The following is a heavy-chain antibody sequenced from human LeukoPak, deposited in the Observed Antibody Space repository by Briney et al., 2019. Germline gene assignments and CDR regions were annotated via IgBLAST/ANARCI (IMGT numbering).Heavy chain of an antibody. Sequence: ASVKVSFRAFGYSFGNYGISWVRQAPGQGLEWLGRISAHNGNTNYARKFQGRVTMTTDTSTSTAYMELTSLRSDDTAMYYCARDDRYLLPSAYYSNGLDVWGQGTTVTVSS. CDR1: GYSFGNYG. CDR2: ISAHNGNT. V-gene: IGHV1-18*01. CDR3: ARDDRYLLPSAYYSNGLDV. J-gene: IGHJ6*02. D-gene: IGHD1-1*01.